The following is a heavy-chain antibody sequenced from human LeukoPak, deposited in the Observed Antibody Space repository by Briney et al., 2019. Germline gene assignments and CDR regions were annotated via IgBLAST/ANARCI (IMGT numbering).Heavy chain of an antibody. D-gene: IGHD2-2*01. J-gene: IGHJ3*02. CDR1: GFTFSSYG. Sequence: PGRSLRLSCAASGFTFSSYGMRWVRQAPGKGLEWVAVIWDDGSNKYYADSVKGRFTISRDNSKNTLYLQMNSLRAEDTAVYYCARAEVPAAIKSGAFDIWGQGTMVTVSS. CDR2: IWDDGSNK. CDR3: ARAEVPAAIKSGAFDI. V-gene: IGHV3-33*01.